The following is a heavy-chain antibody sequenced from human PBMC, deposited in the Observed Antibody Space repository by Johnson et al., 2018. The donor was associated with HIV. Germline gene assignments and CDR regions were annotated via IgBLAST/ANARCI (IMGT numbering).Heavy chain of an antibody. CDR1: GFTFSSYG. CDR3: ARDQSLYRWLPPPADAFDI. V-gene: IGHV3-30*02. Sequence: VQLVESGGGVVQPGGSLRLSCAASGFTFSSYGMHWVRQAPGKGLEWVAFIRYDGNNKYYAESVKGRFTISRDNFKNTLYLQMNSLRAEDTAVYYCARDQSLYRWLPPPADAFDIWGQGTMVTVSS. J-gene: IGHJ3*02. D-gene: IGHD5-12*01. CDR2: IRYDGNNK.